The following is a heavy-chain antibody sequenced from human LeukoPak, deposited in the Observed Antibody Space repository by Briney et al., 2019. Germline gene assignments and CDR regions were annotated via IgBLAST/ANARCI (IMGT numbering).Heavy chain of an antibody. CDR1: GGTFSSYA. CDR2: IIPIFGTA. V-gene: IGHV1-69*05. J-gene: IGHJ4*02. D-gene: IGHD3-16*01. CDR3: ARGGGVSDY. Sequence: GASVKVSCKASGGTFSSYAISWVRQAPGQGLEWMGGIIPIFGTANYAQKLQGRVTMTTDTSTSTAYMELRSLRSDDTAVYYCARGGGVSDYWGQGTLVTVSS.